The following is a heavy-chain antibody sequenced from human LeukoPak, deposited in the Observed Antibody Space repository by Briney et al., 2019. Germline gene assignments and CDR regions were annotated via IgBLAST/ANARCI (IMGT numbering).Heavy chain of an antibody. CDR3: AKAPPQYTIGSRWYFDL. CDR1: GFTFSSYA. D-gene: IGHD2-8*01. J-gene: IGHJ2*01. V-gene: IGHV3-23*01. Sequence: GGSLRPSCAASGFTFSSYAMAWVRQAPGKGLEWVSSISVSGGDSYYADSVKGRFTFSRDNSKNTMYLQTNSLRAEDTAVYYCAKAPPQYTIGSRWYFDLWGRGTLVTVSS. CDR2: ISVSGGDS.